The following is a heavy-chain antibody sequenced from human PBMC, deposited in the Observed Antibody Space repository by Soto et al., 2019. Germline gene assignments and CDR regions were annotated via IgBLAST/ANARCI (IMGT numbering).Heavy chain of an antibody. D-gene: IGHD7-27*01. V-gene: IGHV4-4*02. CDR1: GDSISSSVW. J-gene: IGHJ4*02. CDR2: VFHTGDT. CDR3: ARKAWVRFDY. Sequence: SETLSLTCAVSGDSISSSVWWTWVRQPPGKGLEWIGEVFHTGDTYFNPSLRSRVAMSVDKSTNEFSLKVTSVTAADTAIYYCARKAWVRFDYWGQGALVTVSS.